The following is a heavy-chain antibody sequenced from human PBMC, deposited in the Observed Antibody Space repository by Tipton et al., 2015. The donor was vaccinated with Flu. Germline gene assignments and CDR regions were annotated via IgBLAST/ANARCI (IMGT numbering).Heavy chain of an antibody. CDR2: VNHSGST. V-gene: IGHV4-34*01. Sequence: LSLTCAVYGGSFSGYYWSWIRQPPGKGLEWIGEVNHSGSTNYNPSLKSRVTISVDTSKNQFSPKLSSVTAADTAVYYCARGGSGSGSYHWFDPWGQGTLVTVSS. D-gene: IGHD3-10*01. CDR1: GGSFSGYY. CDR3: ARGGSGSGSYHWFDP. J-gene: IGHJ5*02.